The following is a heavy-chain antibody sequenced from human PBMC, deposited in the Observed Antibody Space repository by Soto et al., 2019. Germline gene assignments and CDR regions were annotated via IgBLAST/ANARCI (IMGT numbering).Heavy chain of an antibody. D-gene: IGHD6-13*01. J-gene: IGHJ5*02. CDR3: TRSSVHIAAAGRLDL. V-gene: IGHV3-30*14. CDR1: GFAFRSHA. CDR2: ISSDGATK. Sequence: GGSLRLSCTASGFAFRSHAMQWVRQAPGKGLEWVAVISSDGATKYVADSLKGRFTISRDNFESTMSLQMNNLRPEDTALYYCTRSSVHIAAAGRLDLWGPGTLVTVSS.